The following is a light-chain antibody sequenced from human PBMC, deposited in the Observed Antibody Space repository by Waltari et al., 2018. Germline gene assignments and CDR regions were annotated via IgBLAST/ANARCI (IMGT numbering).Light chain of an antibody. J-gene: IGLJ1*01. CDR1: NIGFKS. CDR2: RDT. V-gene: IGLV3-9*01. Sequence: SYELTQAFSVSVALGQTARITCGGTNIGFKSVHWYQQRPGQAPVWVIYRDTKRPSGIPERFSGSNSGNTATLTISGAQAGDEADYYCQVWDSSGVYVFGSGTTVTVL. CDR3: QVWDSSGVYV.